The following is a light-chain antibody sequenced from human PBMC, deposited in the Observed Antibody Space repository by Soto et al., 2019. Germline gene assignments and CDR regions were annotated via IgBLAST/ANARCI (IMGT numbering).Light chain of an antibody. CDR3: QQRGTWPWT. CDR2: DAS. V-gene: IGKV3-11*01. Sequence: EIVLTQSPATLSLSPGERATLSCRASESVSSYLAWYRQKPGQAPRLLMYDASTRATGIPARFSGSGSGTDFTLTISSLEPEDFAVYYCQQRGTWPWTFGQGTKVKIK. J-gene: IGKJ1*01. CDR1: ESVSSY.